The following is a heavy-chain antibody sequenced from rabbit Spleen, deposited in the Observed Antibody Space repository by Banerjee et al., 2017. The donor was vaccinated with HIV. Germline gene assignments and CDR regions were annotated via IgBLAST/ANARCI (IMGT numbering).Heavy chain of an antibody. CDR1: GFSFSSNA. D-gene: IGHD8-1*01. V-gene: IGHV1S40*01. J-gene: IGHJ6*01. CDR3: ARDTGSSFSTYGMDL. CDR2: IYTGDGNT. Sequence: QSLEESGGDLVKPGASLTLTCTASGFSFSSNAMCWVRQAPGKGLEWIACIYTGDGNTYYATWAKGRFTISKTSSTTVTLQMTSLTVADTATYFCARDTGSSFSTYGMDLWGQGTLVTVS.